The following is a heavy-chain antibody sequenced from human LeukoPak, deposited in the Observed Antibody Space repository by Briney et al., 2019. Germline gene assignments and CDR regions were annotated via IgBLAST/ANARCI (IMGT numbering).Heavy chain of an antibody. D-gene: IGHD2-15*01. J-gene: IGHJ4*02. CDR1: GGSISSSY. V-gene: IGHV4-4*07. CDR2: FSTSGHT. Sequence: SETLSLTCTVSGGSISSSYWSWIRQPAGNGLEWIGRFSTSGHTNYNPSLKSRVTMSVDTSKNQFSLKLNSVTAADTAVYYCARDAGDIVVVVADEWGQGTLVTVSS. CDR3: ARDAGDIVVVVADE.